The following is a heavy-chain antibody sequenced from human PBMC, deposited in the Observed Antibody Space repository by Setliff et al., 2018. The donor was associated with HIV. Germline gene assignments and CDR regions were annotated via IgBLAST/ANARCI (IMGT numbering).Heavy chain of an antibody. D-gene: IGHD6-19*01. CDR3: ARQFPPYHSGAHYSDL. Sequence: SETLSLTCTVSGGSISSGIYYWSWIRQPAGQGLEWIGHIYTSGSTNYSPSVKSRVTISVDTSKNQFSLRLTSVTAADAAIYYCARQFPPYHSGAHYSDLWSQGTLVTVSS. J-gene: IGHJ5*02. CDR1: GGSISSGIYY. CDR2: IYTSGST. V-gene: IGHV4-61*09.